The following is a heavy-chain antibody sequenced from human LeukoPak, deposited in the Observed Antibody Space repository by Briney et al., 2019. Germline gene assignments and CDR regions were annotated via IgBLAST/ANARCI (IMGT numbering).Heavy chain of an antibody. D-gene: IGHD3-16*01. Sequence: GGSLRLSCAASGFSFSTFGMHWARRAPGKGLEWVAVTWNDGSKKFYAESVKGRFTISRDNSQNTLYLQMNRLRAEDTAVYYCGRDSLGGDYWGQGTLVTVSS. V-gene: IGHV3-33*08. CDR2: TWNDGSKK. CDR3: GRDSLGGDY. J-gene: IGHJ4*02. CDR1: GFSFSTFG.